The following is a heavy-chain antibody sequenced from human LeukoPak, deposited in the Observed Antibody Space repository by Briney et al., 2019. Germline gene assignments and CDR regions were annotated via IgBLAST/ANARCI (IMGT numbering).Heavy chain of an antibody. CDR1: GYTFTGYY. CDR2: INPNSGGT. D-gene: IGHD5-18*01. V-gene: IGHV1-2*02. J-gene: IGHJ4*02. CDR3: ATLAYTAMVTHGDY. Sequence: ASVKVSCKASGYTFTGYYMHWVRQAPGQGLEWMGWINPNSGGTNYAQKFQGRVTMTRDTSISTAYMELSRLRSDDTAVYYCATLAYTAMVTHGDYWGQGTLVTVSS.